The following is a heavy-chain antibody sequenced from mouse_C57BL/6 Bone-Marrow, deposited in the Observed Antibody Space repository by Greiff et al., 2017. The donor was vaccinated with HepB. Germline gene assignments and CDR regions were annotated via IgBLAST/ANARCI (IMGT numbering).Heavy chain of an antibody. D-gene: IGHD1-1*01. V-gene: IGHV2-6*01. Sequence: VMLVESGPGLVAPSQSLSITCTVSGFSLNSYGVDWVRQSPGKGLEWLGVIWGVGSTNYNSALKSRLSISKDNSKSQVFLKMNSLQTDDTAMYYCARHYGSSYAMDYWGQGTSVTVSS. CDR1: GFSLNSYG. J-gene: IGHJ4*01. CDR3: ARHYGSSYAMDY. CDR2: IWGVGST.